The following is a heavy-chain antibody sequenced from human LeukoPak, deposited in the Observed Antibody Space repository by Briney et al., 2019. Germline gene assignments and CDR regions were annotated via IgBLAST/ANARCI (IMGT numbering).Heavy chain of an antibody. CDR1: GGSISSHY. J-gene: IGHJ3*02. CDR3: ARASYYESSNNIAFDI. CDR2: INTSGST. Sequence: PSETLSLTCTVSGGSISSHYWSWIRQPAGKGLEWIGRINTSGSTKYNPSLKSRVTMSVDTSTNQFSLNLSSVTAADTAVYYCARASYYESSNNIAFDIWGQGTMVTVSS. V-gene: IGHV4-4*07. D-gene: IGHD3-22*01.